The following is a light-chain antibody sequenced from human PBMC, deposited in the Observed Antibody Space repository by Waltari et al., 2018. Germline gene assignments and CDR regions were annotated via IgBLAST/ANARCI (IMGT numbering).Light chain of an antibody. J-gene: IGKJ2*01. CDR1: RSVSSSY. Sequence: EIVLTQSPGTLSLSPGERATLSCRTSRSVSSSYLAWYQQKPGQAPRLVIYGASSRATGTPDRFRCSGSGADFTLTISRLEPEDFAVYYCHHYADSSYTFGQGTKLEI. CDR3: HHYADSSYT. V-gene: IGKV3-20*01. CDR2: GAS.